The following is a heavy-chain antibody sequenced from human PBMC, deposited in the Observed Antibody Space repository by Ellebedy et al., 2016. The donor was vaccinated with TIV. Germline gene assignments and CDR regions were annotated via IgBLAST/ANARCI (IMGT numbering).Heavy chain of an antibody. J-gene: IGHJ4*02. CDR1: GGSFSGYY. CDR3: ARVQLVWFESDC. V-gene: IGHV4-34*01. CDR2: INHRGST. Sequence: MPSETLSLTCAVYGGSFSGYYWSWIRQPPGKGLEWIGEINHRGSTNYNPSLKSRVTISVDTSKNHFSLSLTSVTAADTAVYYCARVQLVWFESDCWGQGTLVTVSS. D-gene: IGHD3-10*01.